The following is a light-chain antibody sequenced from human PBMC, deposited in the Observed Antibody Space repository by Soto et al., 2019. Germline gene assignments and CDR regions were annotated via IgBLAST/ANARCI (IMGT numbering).Light chain of an antibody. CDR3: CSYAGSSTVV. CDR1: SSDVGSYNL. V-gene: IGLV2-23*01. J-gene: IGLJ2*01. Sequence: QSALTQPASVSGSPGQSITISCAGTSSDVGSYNLVSWYQQHPGKAPKLMIYEGSNRPSGVSNRFSGSKSGNTASLTISGLQAEDEADYYCCSYAGSSTVVFGGGTKLTVL. CDR2: EGS.